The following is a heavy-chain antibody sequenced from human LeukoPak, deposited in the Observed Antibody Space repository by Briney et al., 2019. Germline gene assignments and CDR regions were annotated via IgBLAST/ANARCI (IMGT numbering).Heavy chain of an antibody. Sequence: SETLSLTCTVSGGSISTSNYYWGWIRQPPGKGLEWIGSIYHSGSTYYNPSLKSRVTISADTSKNQFSLKLISVTAADTAVYYCASRKLGNDYWGQGTLVTVSS. V-gene: IGHV4-39*07. J-gene: IGHJ4*02. D-gene: IGHD7-27*01. CDR1: GGSISTSNYY. CDR2: IYHSGST. CDR3: ASRKLGNDY.